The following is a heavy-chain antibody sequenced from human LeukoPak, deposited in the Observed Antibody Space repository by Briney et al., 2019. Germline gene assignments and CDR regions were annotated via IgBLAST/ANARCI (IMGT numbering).Heavy chain of an antibody. CDR2: IYYSGST. D-gene: IGHD2-21*02. V-gene: IGHV4-31*03. CDR3: ARGVVTAIFLDY. J-gene: IGHJ4*02. CDR1: GGSISSGSYY. Sequence: SETLSLTCTVSGGSISSGSYYWSWIRQHPGKGLEWIGYIYYSGSTYYNPSLRSRVTISVDTSKNQFSLKLSSVTAADTAVYYCARGVVTAIFLDYWGQGTLVTVSS.